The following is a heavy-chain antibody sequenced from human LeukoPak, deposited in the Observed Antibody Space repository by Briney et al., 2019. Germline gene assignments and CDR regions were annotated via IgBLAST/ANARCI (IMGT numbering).Heavy chain of an antibody. CDR3: ATSLRSSAPNNFYYFDY. J-gene: IGHJ4*02. Sequence: SETLSLTCTVSGGSISSYYWSWIRQPPGKGLEWIGYIYYSGSTNYNPSLKSRVTISVDTSKNQFSLKLSSVTAADTAVYYCATSLRSSAPNNFYYFDYWGQGTLVTVSS. D-gene: IGHD5-12*01. CDR1: GGSISSYY. CDR2: IYYSGST. V-gene: IGHV4-59*01.